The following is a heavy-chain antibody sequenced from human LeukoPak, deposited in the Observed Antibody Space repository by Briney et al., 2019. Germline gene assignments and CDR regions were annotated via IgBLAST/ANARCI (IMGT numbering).Heavy chain of an antibody. J-gene: IGHJ6*03. CDR1: GFTFSSYW. V-gene: IGHV3-74*01. CDR3: ARGVRGGRRYYYYMDV. Sequence: GGSLRLSCAASGFTFSSYWMHWVRQAPGQGLVWVSRINSDGSSASASYADSVKGRFTISRDNAKNTLYLQMNSLRAEDTAVYYCARGVRGGRRYYYYMDVWGKGTTVTVSS. D-gene: IGHD3-10*01. CDR2: INSDGSSASA.